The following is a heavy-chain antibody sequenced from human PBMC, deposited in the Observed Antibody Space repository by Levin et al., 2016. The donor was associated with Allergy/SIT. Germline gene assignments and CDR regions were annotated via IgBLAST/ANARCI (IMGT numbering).Heavy chain of an antibody. CDR3: AEGVLWFGEDSYGMDV. J-gene: IGHJ6*02. Sequence: PGKGLEWIGSIYYSGSTYYNPSLKSRVTISVDTSKNQFSLKLSSVTAADTAVYYCAEGVLWFGEDSYGMDVWGQGTTVTVSS. CDR2: IYYSGST. D-gene: IGHD3-10*01. V-gene: IGHV4-39*01.